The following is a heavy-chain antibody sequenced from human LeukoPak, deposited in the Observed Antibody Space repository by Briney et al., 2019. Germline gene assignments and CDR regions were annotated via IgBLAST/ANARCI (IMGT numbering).Heavy chain of an antibody. J-gene: IGHJ6*02. V-gene: IGHV4-59*03. CDR1: GGSISSYY. CDR2: IYYSGST. Sequence: PSETLSLTCTASGGSISSYYLSWIRQPPGKGLEWIGYIYYSGSTNYNPSLKSRFTISRDTSKNQVSLKLSTVTAADTAVYYCARYYYYGMDVWGQATTVTVSS. CDR3: ARYYYYGMDV.